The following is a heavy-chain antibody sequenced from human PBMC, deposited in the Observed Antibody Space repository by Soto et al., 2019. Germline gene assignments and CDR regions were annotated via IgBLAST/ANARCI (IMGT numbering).Heavy chain of an antibody. CDR3: VTNSGWSLRDFDY. V-gene: IGHV3-64D*08. D-gene: IGHD6-19*01. CDR1: GLTFSSFT. Sequence: PGGSLRLSCSASGLTFSSFTMHWVRQAPGKGLEYVSAINSNGGSANYGDYVKGRFTISRDNPKNTLYLQMSSLRVEDTALYYCVTNSGWSLRDFDYWGQGTLVTVSS. CDR2: INSNGGSA. J-gene: IGHJ4*02.